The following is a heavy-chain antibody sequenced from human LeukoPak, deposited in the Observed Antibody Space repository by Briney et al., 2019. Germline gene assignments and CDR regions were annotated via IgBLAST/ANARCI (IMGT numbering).Heavy chain of an antibody. CDR2: IYSGGST. V-gene: IGHV3-53*04. CDR3: ARGWGGSFDY. J-gene: IGHJ4*02. CDR1: GFTVSSNY. Sequence: GGSLRLSCAASGFTVSSNYMSWVRQAPGKGLEWVSVIYSGGSTYYADSVKGRYTISRHNSKNTLYLRMNSLRAEDTAVYYCARGWGGSFDYWGQGTLVTVSS. D-gene: IGHD3-16*01.